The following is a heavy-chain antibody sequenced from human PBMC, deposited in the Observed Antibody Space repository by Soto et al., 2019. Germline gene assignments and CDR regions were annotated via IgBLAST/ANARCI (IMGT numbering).Heavy chain of an antibody. J-gene: IGHJ6*03. CDR1: GFTFSSYW. CDR3: ARHGDYGYYYYYYYMDV. Sequence: GGSLRLSCAASGFTFSSYWMSWVRRAPGKGLEWVANIKQDGSEKYYVDSVRGRFTISRDNAKNSLYLQMNSLRAEDTAVYYCARHGDYGYYYYYYYMDVWGKGTTVTVSS. V-gene: IGHV3-7*01. D-gene: IGHD4-17*01. CDR2: IKQDGSEK.